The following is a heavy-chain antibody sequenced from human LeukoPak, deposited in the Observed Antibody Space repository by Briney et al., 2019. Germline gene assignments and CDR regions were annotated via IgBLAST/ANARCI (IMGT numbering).Heavy chain of an antibody. Sequence: PTETLSLTCAVYGGSFSGYYWSWIRQPPGKGLEWVGGINHSGSTNYNPSLKSRVTIPVDTSKNQFSLKLSSVTAADTAVYYCARGEVVVVPAAMGYYYYMDVWGKGTSVTVSS. CDR2: INHSGST. V-gene: IGHV4-34*01. CDR3: ARGEVVVVPAAMGYYYYMDV. D-gene: IGHD2-2*01. J-gene: IGHJ6*03. CDR1: GGSFSGYY.